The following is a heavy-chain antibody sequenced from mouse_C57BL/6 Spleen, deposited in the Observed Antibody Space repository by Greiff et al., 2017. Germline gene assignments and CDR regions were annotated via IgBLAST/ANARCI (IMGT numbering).Heavy chain of an antibody. V-gene: IGHV1-80*01. CDR2: IYPGDGDT. D-gene: IGHD2-4*01. CDR3: ARGGDYDPYAMDY. Sequence: VQLQQSGAELVKPGASVKISCKASGYAFSSYWMNWVKQRPGQGLEWIGQIYPGDGDTNYNGKFKGKATLTADKSSSTAYMQLSSLTSEASAVYFCARGGDYDPYAMDYWGQGTSVTVSS. CDR1: GYAFSSYW. J-gene: IGHJ4*01.